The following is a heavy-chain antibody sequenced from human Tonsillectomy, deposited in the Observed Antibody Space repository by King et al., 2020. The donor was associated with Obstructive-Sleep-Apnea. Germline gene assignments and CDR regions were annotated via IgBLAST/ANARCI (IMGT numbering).Heavy chain of an antibody. Sequence: QLVESGGGVVQPGRSLRLSCAASGFTFSSYAMHWVRQAPGKGLEWVAVISYDGSNKYYADSVKGRFTISRDNSKNTLYLQMNSLRAEDPAVYYCARERGKEGPLDYWGQGTLVTVSS. D-gene: IGHD3-16*01. CDR2: ISYDGSNK. V-gene: IGHV3-30*04. J-gene: IGHJ4*02. CDR3: ARERGKEGPLDY. CDR1: GFTFSSYA.